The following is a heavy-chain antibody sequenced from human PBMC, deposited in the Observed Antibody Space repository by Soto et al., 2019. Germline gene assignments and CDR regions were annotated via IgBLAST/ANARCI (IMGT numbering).Heavy chain of an antibody. CDR1: GFTFSSYA. Sequence: EVQLLESGGGLVQPGGSLRLSCAASGFTFSSYAMSWVRQAPGKGLEWVSAISGSGGSTYYADSVKGRFTISRDNSKNALYRQMSSLRAEDTAVYYCAKDGGIAAAAYFDYCGQGTLGTVSS. J-gene: IGHJ4*02. CDR2: ISGSGGST. D-gene: IGHD6-13*01. V-gene: IGHV3-23*01. CDR3: AKDGGIAAAAYFDY.